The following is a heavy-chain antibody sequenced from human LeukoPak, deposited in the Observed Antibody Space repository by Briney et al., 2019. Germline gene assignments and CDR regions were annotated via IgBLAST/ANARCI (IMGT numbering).Heavy chain of an antibody. V-gene: IGHV4-61*01. CDR2: IYYSGST. CDR3: ARALYSSGWVNYYYYYGMDV. Sequence: PSETLSLTCTVSGGSVSSGSYYWSWIRQPPGKGLEWIGYIYYSGSTNYNPSLKSRVTISVDTSKNQFSLKLSSVTAADTAVYYCARALYSSGWVNYYYYYGMDVWGQGTTVTVSS. D-gene: IGHD6-19*01. CDR1: GGSVSSGSYY. J-gene: IGHJ6*02.